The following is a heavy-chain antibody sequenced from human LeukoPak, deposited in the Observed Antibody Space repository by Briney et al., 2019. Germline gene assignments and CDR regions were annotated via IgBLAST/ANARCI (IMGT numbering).Heavy chain of an antibody. CDR1: GGSISSYY. CDR2: IYYSGST. D-gene: IGHD3-22*01. J-gene: IGHJ4*02. CDR3: ARLRGHYYDSSGYSLFEDY. Sequence: SETLSLTCTVSGGSISSYYWSWIRQPPGKGLEWIGYIYYSGSTNYNPSLKSRVTISVDTSKNQFSLKLSSVTAADTAVYYCARLRGHYYDSSGYSLFEDYCGQGTLVTVSS. V-gene: IGHV4-59*08.